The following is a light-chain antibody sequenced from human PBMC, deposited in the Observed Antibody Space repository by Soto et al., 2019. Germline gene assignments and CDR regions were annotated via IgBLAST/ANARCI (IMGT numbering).Light chain of an antibody. V-gene: IGKV3-20*01. Sequence: EIMLTQFPGTLSLSPGERAILSCRASQSVASNSLAWYQQKVGRAPRVLIYGASNRATGVPDRFSGSGSGTDFTLTITRLEPEDFAVYFCQQYGSSPRTFGQGTRLEIK. J-gene: IGKJ5*01. CDR2: GAS. CDR1: QSVASNS. CDR3: QQYGSSPRT.